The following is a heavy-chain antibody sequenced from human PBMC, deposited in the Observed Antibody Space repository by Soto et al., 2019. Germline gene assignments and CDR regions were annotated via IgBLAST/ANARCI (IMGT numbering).Heavy chain of an antibody. CDR1: GGSTSSYY. CDR3: ARRYGYAFDI. V-gene: IGHV4-59*01. J-gene: IGHJ3*02. CDR2: IYYSGST. D-gene: IGHD4-17*01. Sequence: SETLSLTCTVSGGSTSSYYWSWIRQPPGKGLEWIGYIYYSGSTNYNPSLKSRVTISVDTSKNQFSLKLSSVTAADTAVYYCARRYGYAFDIWGQGTMVTVSS.